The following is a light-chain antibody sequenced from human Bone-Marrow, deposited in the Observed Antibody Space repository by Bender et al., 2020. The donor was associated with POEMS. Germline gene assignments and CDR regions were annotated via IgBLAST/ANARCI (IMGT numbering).Light chain of an antibody. V-gene: IGLV2-8*01. Sequence: QSALTQPPSASGSPGQSVTISCTGTNSDVGAYNYVSWYQQHPDKAPKLIIWDFSQRPSGVPHRFSGSKSGNTASLTVSGLQSQDEAEYYCSSYAGSNTWVFGGGTKLTVL. CDR1: NSDVGAYNY. CDR2: DFS. CDR3: SSYAGSNTWV. J-gene: IGLJ3*02.